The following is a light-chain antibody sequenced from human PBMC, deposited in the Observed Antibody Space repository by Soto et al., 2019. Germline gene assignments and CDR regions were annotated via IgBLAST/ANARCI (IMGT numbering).Light chain of an antibody. CDR2: GAS. Sequence: EIVLTQSPGTLSLSPGERATLSCRASQSVSSSYLAWYQQKRGQAPRLLVYGASSRATGIPDRFSGSGSGTDFTLTISRMEPAYLAVDYCQQYCSSPTFGGGTNVDIK. J-gene: IGKJ4*01. CDR3: QQYCSSPT. V-gene: IGKV3-20*01. CDR1: QSVSSSY.